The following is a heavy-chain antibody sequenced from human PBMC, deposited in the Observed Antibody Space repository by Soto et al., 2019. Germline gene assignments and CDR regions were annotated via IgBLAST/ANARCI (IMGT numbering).Heavy chain of an antibody. Sequence: GGSLRLSCAASGFTFSSYGMHWVRQAPGKGLERVAVISYVGSNKYYADSVKGRFTISRDNSKNTLYLQMSSLRAEDTAVYYCVKDGSSGWPYFYDMDVWGQGTTVTVSS. CDR3: VKDGSSGWPYFYDMDV. CDR1: GFTFSSYG. CDR2: ISYVGSNK. J-gene: IGHJ6*02. V-gene: IGHV3-30*18. D-gene: IGHD6-19*01.